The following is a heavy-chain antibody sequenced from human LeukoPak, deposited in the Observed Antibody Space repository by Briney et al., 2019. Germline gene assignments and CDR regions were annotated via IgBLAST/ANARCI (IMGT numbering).Heavy chain of an antibody. V-gene: IGHV1-69*01. Sequence: SVKVSCKASGGTFSSYAISWVRQAPGQGLEWMGGIIPIFGTANYAQKFQGRVTITAGESTSTAYMELSSLRSEDTAVYYCARAHLGGDYDILTGPYSPAGDYGMDVWGQGTTVTVSS. CDR3: ARAHLGGDYDILTGPYSPAGDYGMDV. D-gene: IGHD3-9*01. J-gene: IGHJ6*02. CDR2: IIPIFGTA. CDR1: GGTFSSYA.